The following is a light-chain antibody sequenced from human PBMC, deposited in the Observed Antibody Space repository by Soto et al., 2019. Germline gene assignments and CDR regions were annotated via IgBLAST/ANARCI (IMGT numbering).Light chain of an antibody. Sequence: EIVMTQSPATLSVSPGERVTLSCRASQSVSSNLAWYQQKPGQAPRLLIYSASTRATGIPARFSGSGSGTEFTLTISSLQSEDFAVYYCQHYNNWPRTFGQGTKVEIK. CDR3: QHYNNWPRT. J-gene: IGKJ1*01. V-gene: IGKV3-15*01. CDR2: SAS. CDR1: QSVSSN.